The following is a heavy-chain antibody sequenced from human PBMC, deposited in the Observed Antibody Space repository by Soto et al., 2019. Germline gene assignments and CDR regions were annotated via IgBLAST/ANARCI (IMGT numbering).Heavy chain of an antibody. CDR2: IYPGDSDT. CDR1: GYSFTSYW. CDR3: ARSTTYSSGWYGYDY. Sequence: GESLKIFCKGSGYSFTSYWIGWVRQMPGKGLEWMGIIYPGDSDTRYSPSFQGQVTISADKSISTAYLQWSSLKASDTAMYYCARSTTYSSGWYGYDYWGQGTLVTVSS. J-gene: IGHJ4*02. V-gene: IGHV5-51*01. D-gene: IGHD6-19*01.